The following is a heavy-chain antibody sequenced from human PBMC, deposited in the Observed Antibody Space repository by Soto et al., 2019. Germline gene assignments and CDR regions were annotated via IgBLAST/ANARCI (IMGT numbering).Heavy chain of an antibody. CDR1: GGSISSYY. V-gene: IGHV4-59*01. CDR2: IYYSGST. CDR3: ARGGIAVAGTYWFDP. D-gene: IGHD6-19*01. Sequence: AETLSLTCTVSGGSISSYYWSWIRQPPGKGLEWIGYIYYSGSTNYNPSLKSRVTISVDTSKNQFSLKLSSVTAADTAVYYCARGGIAVAGTYWFDPWGQGTLVTVSS. J-gene: IGHJ5*02.